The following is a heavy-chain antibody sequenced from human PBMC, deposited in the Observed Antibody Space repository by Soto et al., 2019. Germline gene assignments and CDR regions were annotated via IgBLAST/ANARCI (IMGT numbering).Heavy chain of an antibody. CDR3: ARDNGYSYGYTLDH. V-gene: IGHV4-59*01. J-gene: IGHJ4*02. Sequence: PSETLSLTCTVSGGSISRYYWSWIRQPPGKGLEWIGYIYYSGSTNYNPSLKSRVTISVDTSKNQFSLKLSSVTAADTAVYYCARDNGYSYGYTLDHWGQGTLVTSPQ. CDR2: IYYSGST. CDR1: GGSISRYY. D-gene: IGHD5-18*01.